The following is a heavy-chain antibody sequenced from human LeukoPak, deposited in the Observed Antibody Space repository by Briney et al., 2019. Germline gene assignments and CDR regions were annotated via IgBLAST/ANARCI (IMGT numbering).Heavy chain of an antibody. Sequence: PGRSLRLSCAASGFTFSSYGMHWVRQAPGKGLEWVAVISYDGSNKYYADSVKGRFTISRDNSKNTLYLQMNSLRAEDTAVYYCAKDTKSSGSIDYWGQETLVTVSS. CDR3: AKDTKSSGSIDY. CDR2: ISYDGSNK. J-gene: IGHJ4*02. V-gene: IGHV3-30*18. D-gene: IGHD1-26*01. CDR1: GFTFSSYG.